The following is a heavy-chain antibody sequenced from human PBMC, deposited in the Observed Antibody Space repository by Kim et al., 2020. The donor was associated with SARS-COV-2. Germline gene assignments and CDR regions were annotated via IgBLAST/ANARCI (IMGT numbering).Heavy chain of an antibody. CDR1: GFTFSNAW. V-gene: IGHV3-15*01. D-gene: IGHD3-3*01. Sequence: GGSLRLSCAASGFTFSNAWMSWVRQAPGKGLEWVGRIKSKTDGGTTDYAAPVKGRFTISRDDSKNTLYLQMNSLKTEDTAVYYCSPMIFGVDLPGYWGQGTLVTVSS. CDR3: SPMIFGVDLPGY. CDR2: IKSKTDGGTT. J-gene: IGHJ4*02.